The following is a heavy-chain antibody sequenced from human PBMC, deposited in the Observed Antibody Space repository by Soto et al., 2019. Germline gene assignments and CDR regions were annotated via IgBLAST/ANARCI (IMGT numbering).Heavy chain of an antibody. D-gene: IGHD1-1*01. CDR2: NNDSGST. V-gene: IGHV4-34*01. Sequence: QVQLQQWGAGLVKPSETLSLSCAVYGQSFSGHSWAWIRQPPGKGLEWMGENNDSGSTYYNPSLKHRVTISTDTSKNQFSLKLSSVSAADTAAYFCARGSGIVALPGELEDVKYDYWGQGTLVNVSS. CDR3: ARGSGIVALPGELEDVKYDY. CDR1: GQSFSGHS. J-gene: IGHJ4*02.